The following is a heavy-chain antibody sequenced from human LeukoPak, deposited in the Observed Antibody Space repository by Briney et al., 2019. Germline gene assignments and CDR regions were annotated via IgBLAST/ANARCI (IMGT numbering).Heavy chain of an antibody. CDR1: GFTFDDYA. Sequence: GRSLRLSCAASGFTFDDYAMHCVRQAPGKGLEWVSGISWNSGSIGYADSVKGRFTISRDNAKNSLYLQMNSLRAEDTALYYCAKDIRRVTTPGVFDYWGQGTLVTVSS. CDR3: AKDIRRVTTPGVFDY. J-gene: IGHJ4*02. V-gene: IGHV3-9*01. D-gene: IGHD4-17*01. CDR2: ISWNSGSI.